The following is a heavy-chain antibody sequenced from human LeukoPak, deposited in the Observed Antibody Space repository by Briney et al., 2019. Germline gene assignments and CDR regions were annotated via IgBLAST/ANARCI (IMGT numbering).Heavy chain of an antibody. Sequence: ASVKVSCKASGYTFTGYYMHWVRQAPGQGLEWMGWINPNSGGTNYAQKFQGRVTMTRDTSISTAYMELSRLRSDDTAVYYCARTASSGYFYFDYWGQGTLVTVSS. J-gene: IGHJ4*02. V-gene: IGHV1-2*02. CDR3: ARTASSGYFYFDY. CDR1: GYTFTGYY. D-gene: IGHD3-22*01. CDR2: INPNSGGT.